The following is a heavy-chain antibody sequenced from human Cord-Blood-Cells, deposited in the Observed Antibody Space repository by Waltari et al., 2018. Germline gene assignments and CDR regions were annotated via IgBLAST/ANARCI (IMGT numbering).Heavy chain of an antibody. J-gene: IGHJ6*03. CDR3: ARGGRYCSSTSCYIGYYYYYMDV. CDR2: INHSGST. V-gene: IGHV4-34*01. CDR1: GGYFSGYY. Sequence: QVQLQQWGAGLLKPSETLSLTCAVYGGYFSGYYWSWIRQPPGKGREWIGEINHSGSTNYHPALKRRVTISVDTSKNQFSLKLSSVTAADTAVYYCARGGRYCSSTSCYIGYYYYYMDVWGKGTTVTVSS. D-gene: IGHD2-2*02.